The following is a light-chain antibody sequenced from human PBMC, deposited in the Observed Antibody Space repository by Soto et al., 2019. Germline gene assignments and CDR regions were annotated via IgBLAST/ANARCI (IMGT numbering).Light chain of an antibody. V-gene: IGLV2-23*02. J-gene: IGLJ1*01. CDR2: EVT. CDR3: CSYAPTRNSYV. CDR1: SSDVGSYNL. Sequence: QSVLTQPASVSGSPGQSITISCTGTSSDVGSYNLVSWYQHHPGTAPKLIIYEVTKRPSGVSNRFSASKSGNTASLTISGLQDEDDADYYCCSYAPTRNSYVFGSGTKVTVL.